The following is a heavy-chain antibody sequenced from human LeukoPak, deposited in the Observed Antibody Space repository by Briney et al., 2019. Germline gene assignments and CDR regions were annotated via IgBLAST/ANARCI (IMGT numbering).Heavy chain of an antibody. V-gene: IGHV3-48*03. CDR1: GFTFSNYE. D-gene: IGHD3-10*01. CDR2: ISASGNPM. CDR3: AKDGGSGILY. J-gene: IGHJ4*01. Sequence: GGSLRLSCAASGFTFSNYEMNWVRQAPGKGLEWISYISASGNPMFYADSVKGRFTISRDNAKNSLYLQMNSLRAEDTAIYYCAKDGGSGILYWGLGTLVTVSS.